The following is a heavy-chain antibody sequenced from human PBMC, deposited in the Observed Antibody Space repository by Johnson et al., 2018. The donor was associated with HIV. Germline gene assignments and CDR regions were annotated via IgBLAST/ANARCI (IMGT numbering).Heavy chain of an antibody. CDR1: GFTFSSYP. D-gene: IGHD1-26*01. Sequence: QVQLVESGGGVVQPGRSLRLSCAASGFTFSSYPLHWVRQAPGRGLEWVAVISYDGSDKYYANSVKGRFSISRDNSKNTLSLLMNSLREEDTAVYYCAKDSRRWGAFSDAFDIWGQGTMVTVSS. J-gene: IGHJ3*02. V-gene: IGHV3-30-3*01. CDR3: AKDSRRWGAFSDAFDI. CDR2: ISYDGSDK.